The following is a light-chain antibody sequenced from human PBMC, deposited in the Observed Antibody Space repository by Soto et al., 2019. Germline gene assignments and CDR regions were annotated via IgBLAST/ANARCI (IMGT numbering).Light chain of an antibody. V-gene: IGKV1-12*01. CDR1: QDISSW. CDR3: QQANRFPIT. Sequence: DIQMTQSPSFVSASVGDRVTVTCRASQDISSWLAWYQQKPGKAPKLLIYTTSTLGSGVPSRFSASRSGTDFALSIGGLQPEDFATYYCQQANRFPITFGHGTRLEI. J-gene: IGKJ5*01. CDR2: TTS.